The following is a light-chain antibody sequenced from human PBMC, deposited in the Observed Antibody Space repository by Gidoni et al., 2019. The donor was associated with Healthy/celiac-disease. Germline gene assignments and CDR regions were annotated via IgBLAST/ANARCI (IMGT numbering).Light chain of an antibody. J-gene: IGKJ3*01. V-gene: IGKV3-11*01. CDR2: DAS. CDR1: QGVSSY. CDR3: QQRSNWPLT. Sequence: EIVLTQSPATLSLSPGERATPSCRASQGVSSYLAWYQQKPGQAPRLLIYDASNRATGIPARFSGSGSGTDFTLTISSLEPEDFAVYYCQQRSNWPLTFGPGTKVDIK.